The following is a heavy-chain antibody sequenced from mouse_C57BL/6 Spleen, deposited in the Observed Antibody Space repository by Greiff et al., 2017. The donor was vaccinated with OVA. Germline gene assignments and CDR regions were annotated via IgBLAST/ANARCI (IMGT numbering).Heavy chain of an antibody. Sequence: EVQLQQSGPELVKPGASVKMSCKASGYTFTDYNMHWVKQSHGKSLEWIGYINPNNGGTSYNQKFKGKATLTVNKSSSTAYMELRSLTSEDSAVYYCARLYGSSYDWYFDVWGTGTTVTVSS. CDR3: ARLYGSSYDWYFDV. CDR2: INPNNGGT. CDR1: GYTFTDYN. V-gene: IGHV1-22*01. D-gene: IGHD1-1*01. J-gene: IGHJ1*03.